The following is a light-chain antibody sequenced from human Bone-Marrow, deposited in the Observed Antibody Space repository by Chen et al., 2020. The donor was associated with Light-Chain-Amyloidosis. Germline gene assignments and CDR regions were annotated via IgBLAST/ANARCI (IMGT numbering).Light chain of an antibody. V-gene: IGLV3-25*03. CDR3: QSADSSGTYEVI. Sequence: SYELTQPPSVSVSPGQTARHTCSGDDLPTKYAYWYQQKPGQAPVLVIHRDTERPSGISERFSGSSSGTTATLTISGVQAEDEDDYHCQSADSSGTYEVICGGGTKLTVL. CDR1: DLPTKY. CDR2: RDT. J-gene: IGLJ2*01.